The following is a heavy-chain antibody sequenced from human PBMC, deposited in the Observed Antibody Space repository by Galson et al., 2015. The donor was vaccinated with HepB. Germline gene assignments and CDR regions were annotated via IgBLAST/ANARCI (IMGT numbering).Heavy chain of an antibody. Sequence: SLRLSCAASGFTFSSYGMHWVRQAPGKGLEWVAVISYDGSNKYYADSVKGRFTISRDNSKNTLYLQMNSLRAEDTAVYYCAKDALRWLWRDYFDYWGQGTLVTVSS. CDR1: GFTFSSYG. D-gene: IGHD3-22*01. J-gene: IGHJ4*02. CDR2: ISYDGSNK. CDR3: AKDALRWLWRDYFDY. V-gene: IGHV3-30*18.